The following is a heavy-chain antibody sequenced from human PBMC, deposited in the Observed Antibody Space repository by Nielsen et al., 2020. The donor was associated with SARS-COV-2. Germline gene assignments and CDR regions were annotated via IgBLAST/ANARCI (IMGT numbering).Heavy chain of an antibody. CDR2: INAGNGNT. CDR3: ARDRSITSRHYSYFYFMDV. D-gene: IGHD2-2*01. CDR1: GYTFTSYA. Sequence: ASVKVSCKASGYTFTSYAMHWVRQAPGQRLEWMGWINAGNGNTKYSQNFQGRVTVTRDTSASTAYMELSSLRSEDTAVYYCARDRSITSRHYSYFYFMDVWGQGTTVTVSS. V-gene: IGHV1-3*01. J-gene: IGHJ6*02.